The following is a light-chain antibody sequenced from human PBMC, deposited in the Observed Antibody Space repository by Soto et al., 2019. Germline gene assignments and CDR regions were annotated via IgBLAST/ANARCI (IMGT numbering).Light chain of an antibody. Sequence: EIVLTQSQGTLSLSPGETATLSCRASQTVNSDYLAWFRQRPGQAPRLLIFATSRRATDIPDRFSGSGSGTDFTLTIRRLEPEDFAVYYCHQFGYSPRSFGQGPKVE. CDR2: ATS. CDR1: QTVNSDY. CDR3: HQFGYSPRS. V-gene: IGKV3-20*01. J-gene: IGKJ1*01.